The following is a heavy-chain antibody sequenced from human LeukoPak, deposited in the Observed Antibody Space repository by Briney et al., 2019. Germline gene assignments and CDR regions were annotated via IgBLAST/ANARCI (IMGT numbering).Heavy chain of an antibody. CDR1: GASIRRADYY. J-gene: IGHJ4*02. CDR2: IYHSGST. CDR3: ARGTNNGWDHYFDS. Sequence: PSETLSLTCTVSGASIRRADYYWGWIRQSPGKGLEWIGSIYHSGSTYYNPSLQSRVTKSVDTSKNQFSLKLTSVTAADTAVYFCARGTNNGWDHYFDSWGQGTQVTVSS. V-gene: IGHV4-39*07. D-gene: IGHD6-19*01.